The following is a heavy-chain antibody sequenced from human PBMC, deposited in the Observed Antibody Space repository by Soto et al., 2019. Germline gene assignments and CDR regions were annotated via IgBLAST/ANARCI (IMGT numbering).Heavy chain of an antibody. V-gene: IGHV3-9*01. D-gene: IGHD2-15*01. Sequence: EEQLVESGGALVQPGRSLRLSCVASGFTFDDHAMHWVRQVPGKGLEWVSFITWNGGSLAYADSIKGRFTISRDNAKNSLYLLMNSLRAEDTAFYYCTRGYCTVGSCAFDIWGQGTVVTVSS. J-gene: IGHJ3*02. CDR1: GFTFDDHA. CDR2: ITWNGGSL. CDR3: TRGYCTVGSCAFDI.